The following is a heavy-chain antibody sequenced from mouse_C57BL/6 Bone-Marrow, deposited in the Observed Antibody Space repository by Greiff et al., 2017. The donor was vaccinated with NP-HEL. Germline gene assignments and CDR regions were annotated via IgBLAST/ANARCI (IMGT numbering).Heavy chain of an antibody. CDR2: INSDGGST. CDR3: ARRGDWDWCAY. Sequence: EVQRVESGGGLVQPGESLKLSCESNEYEFPSHDMSWVRKTPEKRLELVAAINSDGGSTYYPDTMERRFIISRDNTKKTLYLQMSSRRAEDTALYYCARRGDWDWCAYWGQGTLVTVSA. V-gene: IGHV5-2*01. CDR1: EYEFPSHD. D-gene: IGHD4-1*01. J-gene: IGHJ3*01.